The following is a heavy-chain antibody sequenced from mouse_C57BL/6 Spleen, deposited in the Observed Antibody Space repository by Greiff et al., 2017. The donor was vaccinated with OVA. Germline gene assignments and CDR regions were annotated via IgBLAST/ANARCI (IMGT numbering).Heavy chain of an antibody. J-gene: IGHJ1*03. CDR1: GFTFSSYA. CDR2: ISDGGSYT. D-gene: IGHD3-1*01. CDR3: ARGATGWYFDV. V-gene: IGHV5-4*01. Sequence: EVQRVESGGGLVKPGGSLKLSCAASGFTFSSYAMSWVRQTPEKRLEWVATISDGGSYTYYPDNVKGRFTISRDNAKNNLYLQMSHLKSEDTAMYYCARGATGWYFDVWGTGTTVTVSS.